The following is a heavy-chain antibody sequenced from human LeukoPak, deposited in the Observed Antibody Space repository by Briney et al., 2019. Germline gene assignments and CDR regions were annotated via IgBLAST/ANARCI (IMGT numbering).Heavy chain of an antibody. V-gene: IGHV4-59*08. CDR2: IYYSGST. CDR3: ARHDTRGYNLDY. Sequence: SETLSLTCTVSGGSISSYYWSWIRQPPGKGLEWIGYIYYSGSTNYNPSPKSRVTISVDTSKNQFSLKLSSVTAADTAVYYCARHDTRGYNLDYWGQGTLVTVSS. CDR1: GGSISSYY. D-gene: IGHD5-12*01. J-gene: IGHJ4*02.